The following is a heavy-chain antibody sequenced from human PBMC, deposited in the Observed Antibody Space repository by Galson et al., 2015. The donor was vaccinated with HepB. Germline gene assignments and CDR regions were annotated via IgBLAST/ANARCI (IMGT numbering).Heavy chain of an antibody. CDR3: TRDVEESHQPLYGAYVVNWYFDL. D-gene: IGHD4-17*01. V-gene: IGHV3-7*03. CDR2: INEDGSEG. J-gene: IGHJ2*01. Sequence: SLRLSCAASGFTFSNYWMSWVRQAPGKGLEWVANINEDGSEGYYVDSVKGRFTISRDTAKNSLYLQVSSLRVEDTAVYYCTRDVEESHQPLYGAYVVNWYFDLWGRGTLVTVSS. CDR1: GFTFSNYW.